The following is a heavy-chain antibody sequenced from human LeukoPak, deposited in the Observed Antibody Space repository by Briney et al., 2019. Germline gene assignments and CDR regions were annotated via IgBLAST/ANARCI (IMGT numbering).Heavy chain of an antibody. D-gene: IGHD6-13*01. CDR2: INPNSGGT. V-gene: IGHV1-2*02. CDR3: SRASTMAAPGAVPNDF. CDR1: GYTFTGYY. J-gene: IGHJ4*02. Sequence: ASVTVSCKASGYTFTGYYMHWVRQAPEQGLEWMGWINPNSGGTNYAQKFQGRVTMTRDTSISTAYMELSSLRSDDSAVYFCSRASTMAAPGAVPNDFWGQGTLVTVSS.